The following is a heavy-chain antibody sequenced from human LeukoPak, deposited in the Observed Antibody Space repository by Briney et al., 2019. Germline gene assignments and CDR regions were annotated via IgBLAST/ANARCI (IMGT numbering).Heavy chain of an antibody. CDR3: TRELIGYCSGGSCYLSDY. V-gene: IGHV3-49*03. CDR2: IRSKAYGGTT. Sequence: GRSLRLSCTASGFTFGDYAMSWFRQAPGKGLEWVGLIRSKAYGGTTEYAASVKGRFIISRDDSKRIAYLQMNSLKTEDTAVYYCTRELIGYCSGGSCYLSDYWGQGTLVTVSS. J-gene: IGHJ4*02. D-gene: IGHD2-15*01. CDR1: GFTFGDYA.